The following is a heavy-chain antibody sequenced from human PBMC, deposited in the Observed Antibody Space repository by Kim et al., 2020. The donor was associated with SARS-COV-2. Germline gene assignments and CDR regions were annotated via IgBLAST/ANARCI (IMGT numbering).Heavy chain of an antibody. D-gene: IGHD2-21*01. CDR1: NYPFSKFG. Sequence: ASVKVSCRASNYPFSKFGMSWVRQAPGQGLEWMAWITPSSGGTNYAERFEDRLTVTTDISTSTVYMELRSLRSDDTAVYYCARDRESVSMSLEFYMNYYM. V-gene: IGHV1-18*01. CDR2: ITPSSGGT. J-gene: IGHJ6*03. CDR3: ARDRESVSMSLEFYMNYYM.